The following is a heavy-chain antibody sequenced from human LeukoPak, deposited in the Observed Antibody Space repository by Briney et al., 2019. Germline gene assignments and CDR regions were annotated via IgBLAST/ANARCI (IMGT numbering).Heavy chain of an antibody. CDR1: GYTLTSYD. CDR2: MNPNSGNT. D-gene: IGHD6-13*01. J-gene: IGHJ4*02. Sequence: ASVKVSCKASGYTLTSYDINWVRQATGQGLEWMGWMNPNSGNTGYAQKFQGRVTMTRNTSISTAYMELSSLRSEDTAVYYCARYRGQLVPRYYFDYWGQGTLVTVSS. CDR3: ARYRGQLVPRYYFDY. V-gene: IGHV1-8*01.